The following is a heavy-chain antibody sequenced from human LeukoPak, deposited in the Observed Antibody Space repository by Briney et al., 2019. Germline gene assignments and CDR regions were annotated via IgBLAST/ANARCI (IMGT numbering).Heavy chain of an antibody. CDR3: ARGTGPVRMHRLYYFDY. J-gene: IGHJ4*02. CDR1: GGSFSGYY. CDR2: INHSGST. V-gene: IGHV4-34*01. D-gene: IGHD2-15*01. Sequence: PSETLSLTCAVYGGSFSGYYWSWIRQPPGKGLEWIGEINHSGSTNYNPSLKSRVTISVDTSKNQFSLKLSSVTAADTAVYYCARGTGPVRMHRLYYFDYWGQGTLVTVSS.